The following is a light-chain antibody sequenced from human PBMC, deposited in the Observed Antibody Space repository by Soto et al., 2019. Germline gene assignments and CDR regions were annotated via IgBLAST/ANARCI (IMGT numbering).Light chain of an antibody. V-gene: IGKV3-15*01. J-gene: IGKJ4*01. CDR3: QQYNNGPDS. CDR1: QSVGRN. Sequence: EIVMHQSPGTLSVSPGERVALSCRPSQSVGRNLAWYQQKPGQAPRLLIYTTSTRAPGIPARFSGSGSGTEFTLTISRLQSEDFAVYYCQQYNNGPDSFGGGTKVEIK. CDR2: TTS.